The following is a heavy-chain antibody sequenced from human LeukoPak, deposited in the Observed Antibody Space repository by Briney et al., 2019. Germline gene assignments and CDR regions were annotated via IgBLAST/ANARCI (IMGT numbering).Heavy chain of an antibody. J-gene: IGHJ4*02. V-gene: IGHV4-34*01. CDR2: INHSGST. D-gene: IGHD6-19*01. CDR1: GGSFSGYY. Sequence: SETLSLTCAVYGGSFSGYYWSWIRQPPGKGLEWIGEINHSGSTNYNPSLKSRVTISVDTSKNQFSLKLSSVTAADTAVYYCAGGRPGPGIAVATRLDYWGQGTLVTVSS. CDR3: AGGRPGPGIAVATRLDY.